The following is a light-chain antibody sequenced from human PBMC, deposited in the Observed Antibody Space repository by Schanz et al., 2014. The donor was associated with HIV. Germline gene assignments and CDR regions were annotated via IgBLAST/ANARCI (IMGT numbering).Light chain of an antibody. J-gene: IGKJ1*01. Sequence: DIVMTQSPLSLPVTPGEPASISCRSSQSLLHSNGYNYLDWYLQKPGQSPQLLIYLGSNRASGVPDMFSGSGSGTYFTLKISRVEAEDVGVYYCMQALQTPWTFGQGTKVEIK. CDR2: LGS. CDR3: MQALQTPWT. CDR1: QSLLHSNGYNY. V-gene: IGKV2-28*01.